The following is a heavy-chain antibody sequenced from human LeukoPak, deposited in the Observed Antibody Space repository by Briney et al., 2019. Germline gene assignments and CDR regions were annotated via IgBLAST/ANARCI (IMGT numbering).Heavy chain of an antibody. Sequence: SETLSLTCAVSGGFISSYYWSWLRQPPGKGLEWMGYIYYSGRNNYNPSLKRRVTISVDTYKNQFPLTLSSVTAADTAVYYCARHSTSLLGPFDYWGQGTLVTVSS. CDR2: IYYSGRN. D-gene: IGHD2-2*01. CDR3: ARHSTSLLGPFDY. V-gene: IGHV4-59*08. J-gene: IGHJ4*02. CDR1: GGFISSYY.